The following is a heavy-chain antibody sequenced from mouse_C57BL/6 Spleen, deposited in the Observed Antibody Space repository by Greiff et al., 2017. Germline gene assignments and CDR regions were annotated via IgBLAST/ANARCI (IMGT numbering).Heavy chain of an antibody. CDR2: IDPENGDT. J-gene: IGHJ2*01. D-gene: IGHD2-13*01. CDR1: GYTFTSYW. V-gene: IGHV14-4*01. CDR3: TTDYTVDY. Sequence: VQLQQPGTELVKPGASVKLSCKASGYTFTSYWMHWVKQRPEQGLEWIGWIDPENGDTESASKFQGKATITADTSSNTAYLQLSSLTSEDTAVYYCTTDYTVDYGGQGTTLTVSS.